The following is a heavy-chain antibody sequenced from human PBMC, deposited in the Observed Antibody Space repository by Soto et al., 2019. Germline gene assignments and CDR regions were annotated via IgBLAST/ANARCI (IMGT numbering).Heavy chain of an antibody. Sequence: QVQLVVSGGGVVQPGRSLRLSCAASGFRNYGMHWVRQAPGKGLEWVALIWHDGSKKHYADSVKGRFTISRDDSKNKVDLQMNSLRADDTAVYYCARDRGDFGSGGSFFDYWGQGTLVTVSS. CDR2: IWHDGSKK. CDR1: GFRNYG. J-gene: IGHJ4*02. V-gene: IGHV3-33*01. CDR3: ARDRGDFGSGGSFFDY. D-gene: IGHD3-10*01.